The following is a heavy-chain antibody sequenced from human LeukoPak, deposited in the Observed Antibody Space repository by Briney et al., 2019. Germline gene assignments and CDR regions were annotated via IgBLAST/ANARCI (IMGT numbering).Heavy chain of an antibody. D-gene: IGHD3-22*01. CDR2: IKQDGSEK. CDR1: GFTFSTYA. J-gene: IGHJ4*02. CDR3: ARDREYYYDSDFDY. Sequence: GGSLRLSCAASGFTFSTYAMSWVRQAPGKGLERVANIKQDGSEKYYVDSVKGRFTISRDNAKNSLYLQMNSLRAEDTAVYYCARDREYYYDSDFDYWGQGTLVTVSS. V-gene: IGHV3-7*01.